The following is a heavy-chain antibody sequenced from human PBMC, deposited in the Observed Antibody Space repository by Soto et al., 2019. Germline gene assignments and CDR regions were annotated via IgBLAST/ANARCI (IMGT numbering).Heavy chain of an antibody. CDR1: GGSISSGNFY. Sequence: VQLQESGPGLVRPSETLSLTCTVSGGSISSGNFYWSWIRQPPGKGLEWIGYIYFSGSTSYSPSPKSRLTISLSTSTNQFSLKLTSVTAADTAVYYCAHDSHGGNTYFDLWVQGALVTVSS. CDR2: IYFSGST. J-gene: IGHJ4*02. V-gene: IGHV4-30-4*01. CDR3: AHDSHGGNTYFDL. D-gene: IGHD1-26*01.